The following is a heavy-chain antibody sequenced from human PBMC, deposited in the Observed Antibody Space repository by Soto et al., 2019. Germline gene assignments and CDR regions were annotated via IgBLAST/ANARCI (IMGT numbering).Heavy chain of an antibody. Sequence: PLGGSLRLSCAASGFTFSSYAMHWVRQAPGKGLEWVAVISYDGSNKYYADSVKGRFTISRDNSKNTLYLQMNSLRAEDTAVYYCARDGGCSSTSCYTWWFDPWGQGTLVTVSS. CDR3: ARDGGCSSTSCYTWWFDP. CDR1: GFTFSSYA. J-gene: IGHJ5*02. D-gene: IGHD2-2*02. V-gene: IGHV3-30-3*01. CDR2: ISYDGSNK.